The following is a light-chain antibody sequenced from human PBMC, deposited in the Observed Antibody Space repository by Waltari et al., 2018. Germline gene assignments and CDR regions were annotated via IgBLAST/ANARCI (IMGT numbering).Light chain of an antibody. CDR2: HAS. J-gene: IGKJ1*01. V-gene: IGKV3-20*01. CDR1: QSISHY. Sequence: EVVLTQSPGTLSLSPGEGATLSYRASQSISHYLAWYQQKPGQAPRLLIYHASSRATGIPDRFSGSGSGTDFSLTISRLEPEDFAVYYCQHYVNLPATFGQGTKVEI. CDR3: QHYVNLPAT.